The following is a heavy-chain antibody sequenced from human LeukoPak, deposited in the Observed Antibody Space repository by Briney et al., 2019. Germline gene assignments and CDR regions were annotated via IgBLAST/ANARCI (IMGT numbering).Heavy chain of an antibody. CDR1: GFTFSSYS. J-gene: IGHJ4*02. CDR3: ARDFWGNYYDSARIV. Sequence: GGSLRLSCAASGFTFSSYSMNWVRQAPGKGLEWVSSISSSSSYIYYADSVKGRFTISRDNAKNSLYLQMNSLRAEDTAVYYCARDFWGNYYDSARIVWGQGTLVTVS. CDR2: ISSSSSYI. D-gene: IGHD3-22*01. V-gene: IGHV3-21*01.